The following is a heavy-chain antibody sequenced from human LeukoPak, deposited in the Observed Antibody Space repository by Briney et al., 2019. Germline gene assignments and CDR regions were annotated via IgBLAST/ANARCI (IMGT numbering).Heavy chain of an antibody. Sequence: GESLKISFKGSGYSFTSYWIGWVRPMPGKGLEWMGIIYPGDSDTRYSPSFQGQVTISADKSISTAYLQWSSLKASDTAMYYCARRVGAVADKEYYYYYGMDVWGQGTTVTVSS. CDR1: GYSFTSYW. CDR3: ARRVGAVADKEYYYYYGMDV. V-gene: IGHV5-51*01. J-gene: IGHJ6*02. CDR2: IYPGDSDT. D-gene: IGHD6-19*01.